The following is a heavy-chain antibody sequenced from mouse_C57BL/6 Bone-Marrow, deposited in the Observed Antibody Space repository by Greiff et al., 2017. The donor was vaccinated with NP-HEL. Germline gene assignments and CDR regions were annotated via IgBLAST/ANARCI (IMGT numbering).Heavy chain of an antibody. CDR1: GYTFTDYE. J-gene: IGHJ1*03. CDR2: IDPETGGT. D-gene: IGHD1-1*01. V-gene: IGHV1-15*01. Sequence: VQLVESGAELVRPGASVTLSCKASGYTFTDYEMHWVKQTPVHGLEWIGAIDPETGGTAYNQKFKGKAILTADKSSSTAYMELRSLTSEDSAVYYCTRRGIYGSSLYWYFDVWGTGTTVTVSS. CDR3: TRRGIYGSSLYWYFDV.